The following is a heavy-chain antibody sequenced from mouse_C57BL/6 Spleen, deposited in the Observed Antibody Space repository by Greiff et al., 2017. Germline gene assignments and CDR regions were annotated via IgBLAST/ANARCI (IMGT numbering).Heavy chain of an antibody. Sequence: QVHVKQSGAELVKPGASVKMSCKASGYTFTSYWITWVKQRPGQGLEWIGDIYPGSGSTNYNEKFKSKATLTVDTSSSTAYMQLSSLTSEDSAVYYCAVWDYAMDYWGQGTSVTVSS. V-gene: IGHV1-55*01. J-gene: IGHJ4*01. CDR3: AVWDYAMDY. CDR2: IYPGSGST. CDR1: GYTFTSYW.